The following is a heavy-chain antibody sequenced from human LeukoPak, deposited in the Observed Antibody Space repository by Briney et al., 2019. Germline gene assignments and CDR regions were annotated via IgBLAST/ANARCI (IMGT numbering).Heavy chain of an antibody. V-gene: IGHV4-30-2*01. CDR3: ARDQDKKPGRYSSFTETQLNWFDP. J-gene: IGHJ5*02. D-gene: IGHD6-6*01. Sequence: PSETLSLTCTVSGGSISSGGYYWSWIRQPPGKGLEWIGYIYHSGSTYYNPSLKSRVTISVDRSKNQFSLKLSSVTAADTAVYYCARDQDKKPGRYSSFTETQLNWFDPWGQGTLVTVSS. CDR1: GGSISSGGYY. CDR2: IYHSGST.